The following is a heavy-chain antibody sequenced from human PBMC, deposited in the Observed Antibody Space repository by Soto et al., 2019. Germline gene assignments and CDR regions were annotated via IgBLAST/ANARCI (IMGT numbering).Heavy chain of an antibody. J-gene: IGHJ4*02. CDR2: ILYDGSKK. CDR3: AKDSGDLRWSEEHYYFDY. D-gene: IGHD1-26*01. V-gene: IGHV3-30*18. Sequence: GGSLRLSCAASGFTFSSYGMHWVRQAPGKGLEWVAVILYDGSKKYYADSMKGRFTISRDNYKNTLYLQMNSLSAEDSALYYCAKDSGDLRWSEEHYYFDYWGQGSLVTVST. CDR1: GFTFSSYG.